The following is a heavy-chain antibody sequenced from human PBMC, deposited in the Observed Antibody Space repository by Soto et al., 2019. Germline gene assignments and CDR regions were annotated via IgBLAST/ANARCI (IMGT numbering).Heavy chain of an antibody. Sequence: SETLSLTCTVSGGSISSGGYYWSWTRQHPGKGREWIGYIYYRGSTYYNPSLKSRVTISVDTSKNQFSLKLSSVTAADTDVYYCARFPQCSSTSYYPSNAFDIWGQGTMVTVSS. CDR3: ARFPQCSSTSYYPSNAFDI. J-gene: IGHJ3*02. V-gene: IGHV4-31*03. CDR1: GGSISSGGYY. CDR2: IYYRGST. D-gene: IGHD2-2*01.